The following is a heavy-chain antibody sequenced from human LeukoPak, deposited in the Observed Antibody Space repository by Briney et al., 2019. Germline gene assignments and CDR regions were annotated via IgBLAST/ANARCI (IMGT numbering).Heavy chain of an antibody. Sequence: PGGSLRLSCAASGFTFSSYSMNWVRQAPGKGLEWGSSISSSSSYIYYADSVKGRFTISRDNAKNSLYLQMNSLRAEDTAVYYCASSRTRPYYYGMDVWGQGTTVTVSS. CDR1: GFTFSSYS. D-gene: IGHD2-2*01. V-gene: IGHV3-21*01. J-gene: IGHJ6*02. CDR2: ISSSSSYI. CDR3: ASSRTRPYYYGMDV.